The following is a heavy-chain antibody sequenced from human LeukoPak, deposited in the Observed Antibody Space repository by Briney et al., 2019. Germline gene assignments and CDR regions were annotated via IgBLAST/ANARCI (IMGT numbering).Heavy chain of an antibody. CDR2: IYYSGST. Sequence: SSETLSLTCTVSGGSISSYYWSWIRQPPGKGLEWIGYIYYSGSTNYNPSLKSRVTISVDTSKNQFSLKLSSVTAADTAVYYCARPLTGYFDLWGRGTLVTVSS. V-gene: IGHV4-59*08. CDR3: ARPLTGYFDL. CDR1: GGSISSYY. J-gene: IGHJ2*01.